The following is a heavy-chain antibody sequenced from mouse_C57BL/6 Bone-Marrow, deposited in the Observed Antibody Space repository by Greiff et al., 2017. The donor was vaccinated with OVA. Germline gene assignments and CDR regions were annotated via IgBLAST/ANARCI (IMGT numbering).Heavy chain of an antibody. V-gene: IGHV1-53*01. CDR3: ATSDYYSSYFWFAY. D-gene: IGHD2-5*01. CDR1: GYTFTSYW. Sequence: QVQLQQPGTELVKPGASVKLSCKASGYTFTSYWMHWVKQRPGQGLEWIGNINPSNGGTNYNEKFKSKATLTVDKSSSTAYMQLSSLTSEDSAVYYGATSDYYSSYFWFAYWGQVTLVTVSA. CDR2: INPSNGGT. J-gene: IGHJ3*01.